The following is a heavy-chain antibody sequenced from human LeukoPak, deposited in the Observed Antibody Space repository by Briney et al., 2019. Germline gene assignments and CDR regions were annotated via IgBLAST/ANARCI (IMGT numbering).Heavy chain of an antibody. CDR3: ARLSLGGDPFDY. Sequence: ASVKVSCKASGYTFTSYYMHWVRQAPGQGHEWMGIINPSGGSTSYAQKFQGRVTMTRDTSTSTVYMELSSLRSEDTAVYYCARLSLGGDPFDYWGQGTLVTVSS. J-gene: IGHJ4*02. CDR1: GYTFTSYY. D-gene: IGHD3-16*01. V-gene: IGHV1-46*01. CDR2: INPSGGST.